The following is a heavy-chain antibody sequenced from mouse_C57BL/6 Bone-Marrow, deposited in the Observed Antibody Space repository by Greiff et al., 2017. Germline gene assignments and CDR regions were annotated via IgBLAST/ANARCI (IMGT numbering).Heavy chain of an antibody. CDR1: GYTFTSYG. J-gene: IGHJ2*01. CDR3: ARRDYDGSIGNY. Sequence: VQLQQSGAELARPGASVMLSCKASGYTFTSYGISWVKQRTGQGLEWIGEIYPRSGNTYYNEKFKGKATLSADKSSRTAYMELRSLTSEESAVYFWARRDYDGSIGNYWGQGTTLTVSS. D-gene: IGHD1-1*01. CDR2: IYPRSGNT. V-gene: IGHV1-81*01.